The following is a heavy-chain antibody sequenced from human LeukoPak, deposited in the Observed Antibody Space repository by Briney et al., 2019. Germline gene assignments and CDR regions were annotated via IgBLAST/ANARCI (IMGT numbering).Heavy chain of an antibody. Sequence: GGSLRLSCAASGFTFSSYAMHWVRQAPGKGLEYVSAISSNGGSTYYANSVKGRFTISRGNSKNTLYLQMGSLRAEDMAVYYCARVLRFGGTYYFDYWGQGTLVTVSS. J-gene: IGHJ4*02. V-gene: IGHV3-64*01. CDR3: ARVLRFGGTYYFDY. D-gene: IGHD3-10*01. CDR2: ISSNGGST. CDR1: GFTFSSYA.